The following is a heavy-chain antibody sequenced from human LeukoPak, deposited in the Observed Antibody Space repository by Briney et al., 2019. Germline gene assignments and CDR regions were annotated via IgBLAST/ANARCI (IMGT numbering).Heavy chain of an antibody. Sequence: GGSLRLSCAASGFTFSSNWMHWVRQAPGKGLVWVSRIDGDGSTINCADSVKGRFTISRDNAKNSLYLQMNSLRAEDTAVYYCARDWVDYWGQGTLVTVSS. CDR3: ARDWVDY. J-gene: IGHJ4*02. V-gene: IGHV3-74*01. D-gene: IGHD7-27*01. CDR2: IDGDGSTI. CDR1: GFTFSSNW.